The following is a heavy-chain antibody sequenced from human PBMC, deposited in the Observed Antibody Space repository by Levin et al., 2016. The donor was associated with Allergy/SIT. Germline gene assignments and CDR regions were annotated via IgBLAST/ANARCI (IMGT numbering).Heavy chain of an antibody. Sequence: SETLSLTCTVSGGSISSSSYYWGWIRQPPGKGLEWIGSIYYSGSTYYNPSLKSRVTISVDTSKNQFSLKLSSVTAADTAVYYCARDKELGEIYYYDTMDVWGQGTTVTVSS. J-gene: IGHJ6*02. D-gene: IGHD3-16*01. V-gene: IGHV4-39*02. CDR3: ARDKELGEIYYYDTMDV. CDR2: IYYSGST. CDR1: GGSISSSSYY.